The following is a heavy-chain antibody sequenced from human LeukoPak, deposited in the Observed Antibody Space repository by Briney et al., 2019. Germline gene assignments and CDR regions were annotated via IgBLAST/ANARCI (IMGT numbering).Heavy chain of an antibody. V-gene: IGHV3-23*01. CDR3: ARGRYCISANCFYFDY. Sequence: GGSLRLSCAASGFTFSSYAMSWVRQAPGKGLEWVSAISGSGGSTYYADSVKGRFTISRDNSRNTLYLQMNSLRAEDTAVYYCARGRYCISANCFYFDYWGQGTLVTVSS. CDR2: ISGSGGST. D-gene: IGHD2-2*01. CDR1: GFTFSSYA. J-gene: IGHJ4*01.